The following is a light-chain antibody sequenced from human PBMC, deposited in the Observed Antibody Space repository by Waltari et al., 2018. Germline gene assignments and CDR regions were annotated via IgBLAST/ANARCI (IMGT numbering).Light chain of an antibody. CDR2: WAS. CDR3: QQYYTTPYT. J-gene: IGKJ2*01. Sequence: DIVMTQSPDSLALSLGERATINCQSSQSVLYSANNKNYLAWSQQKPGQPPNLLIYWASTRESGVPDRFSGSGSGTDFTLTISSLQAEDVAVYYCQQYYTTPYTFGQGTKLEIK. V-gene: IGKV4-1*01. CDR1: QSVLYSANNKNY.